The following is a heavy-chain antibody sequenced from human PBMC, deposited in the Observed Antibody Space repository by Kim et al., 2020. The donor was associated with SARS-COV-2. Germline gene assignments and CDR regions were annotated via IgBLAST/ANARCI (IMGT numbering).Heavy chain of an antibody. CDR3: ARTSRPTSGRWPYFDY. CDR1: GGSVSSGSYY. J-gene: IGHJ4*02. CDR2: IYYSGST. V-gene: IGHV4-61*01. D-gene: IGHD3-10*01. Sequence: SETLSLTCTVSGGSVSSGSYYWSWIRQPPGKGLEWIGYIYYSGSTNYNPSLKSRVTISVDTSKNQFSLNLSSVTAADTAVYYCARTSRPTSGRWPYFDYWGQGTLVTVSS.